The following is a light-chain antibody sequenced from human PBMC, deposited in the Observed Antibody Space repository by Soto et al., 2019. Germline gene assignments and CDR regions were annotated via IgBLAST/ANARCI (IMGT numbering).Light chain of an antibody. Sequence: AIQMTQSPSSLPASVGDRVTITCRASQDIRKDLAWYQQKPGKAPQILIYGASTLQTGVASRFSGSGSATDFTLTISSLQPDDFATYYCQHYNSYSEAFGQGTKVDIK. J-gene: IGKJ1*01. CDR1: QDIRKD. CDR3: QHYNSYSEA. V-gene: IGKV1-6*01. CDR2: GAS.